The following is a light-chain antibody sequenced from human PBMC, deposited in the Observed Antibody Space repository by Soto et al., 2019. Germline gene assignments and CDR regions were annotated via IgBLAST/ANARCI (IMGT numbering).Light chain of an antibody. CDR2: DAS. J-gene: IGKJ1*01. CDR3: QQRSNWRT. CDR1: QSVSSY. V-gene: IGKV3-11*01. Sequence: EIVLTQSPATLSLSPGERATLSCRASQSVSSYLAWYQQKPGQAPRLLIYDASNRATGIPARFSGSGSGTDFTLTISRLEPEDVAVYYCQQRSNWRTFGQGTKVEIK.